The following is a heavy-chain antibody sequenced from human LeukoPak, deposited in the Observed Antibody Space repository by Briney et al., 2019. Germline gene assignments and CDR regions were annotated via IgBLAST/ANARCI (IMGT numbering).Heavy chain of an antibody. J-gene: IGHJ3*02. CDR1: GGSISSSNW. V-gene: IGHV4-4*02. CDR2: IHHSGTT. CDR3: ARVHFSSGWPLGAFDI. Sequence: SETLSLTCAVSGGSISSSNWWNWVRQPPGKGLEWIGEIHHSGTTHYNPSLKSRLTISVDKSKNQFSLKLSSVTAADTAVYYCARVHFSSGWPLGAFDIWGQGTMVTVSS. D-gene: IGHD6-19*01.